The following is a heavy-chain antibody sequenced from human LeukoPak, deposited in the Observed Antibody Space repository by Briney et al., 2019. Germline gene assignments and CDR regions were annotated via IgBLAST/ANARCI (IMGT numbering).Heavy chain of an antibody. CDR2: ISSSSSYI. V-gene: IGHV3-21*03. Sequence: PGGSLRLSCAASGFTFSSYEMNWVRQAPGKGLEWVSSISSSSSYIYYADSVKGRFTISRDNAKNSLYLQMNSLRAEDTAVYYCARLRWGGLYYFDSWGQGTLVTVSS. CDR3: ARLRWGGLYYFDS. CDR1: GFTFSSYE. J-gene: IGHJ4*02. D-gene: IGHD3-16*01.